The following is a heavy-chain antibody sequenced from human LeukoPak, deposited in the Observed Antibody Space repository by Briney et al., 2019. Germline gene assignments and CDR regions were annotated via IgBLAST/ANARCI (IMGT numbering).Heavy chain of an antibody. J-gene: IGHJ5*02. Sequence: SVKVSCKASGGTFSSYAISWVRQAPGQGLEWMGRIIPIFGTANYAQKFQGRVTITTDESTSTAYMELSSLRSEDTAVYYCARDRGCSGGSCYPMKHNWFDPWGQGTLATVSS. CDR3: ARDRGCSGGSCYPMKHNWFDP. CDR1: GGTFSSYA. V-gene: IGHV1-69*05. CDR2: IIPIFGTA. D-gene: IGHD2-15*01.